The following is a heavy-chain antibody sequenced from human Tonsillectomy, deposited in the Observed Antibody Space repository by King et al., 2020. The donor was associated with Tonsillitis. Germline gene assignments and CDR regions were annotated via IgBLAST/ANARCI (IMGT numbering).Heavy chain of an antibody. CDR3: KKASTVTEDYFDY. J-gene: IGHJ4*02. Sequence: VQLVESGGGLVQPGRSLRLSCASSGFTFDDYAMYWVRHAPGKGLEWVSGISWNSGSIGYADSVKGRFTISRDNAKNSRYLQMNSLSAEDTALYSCKKASTVTEDYFDYWGQGTLVTVSS. CDR1: GFTFDDYA. V-gene: IGHV3-9*01. CDR2: ISWNSGSI. D-gene: IGHD4-11*01.